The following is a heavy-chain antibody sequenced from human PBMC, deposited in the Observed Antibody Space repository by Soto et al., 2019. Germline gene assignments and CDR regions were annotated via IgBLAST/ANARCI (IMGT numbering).Heavy chain of an antibody. Sequence: GGSLRLSCAASGFTFSTYWMDWVRQTPGKGLEWVANINQDGSEKNYVDSVKGRFTIYRDNAKNSLYLQMSSLTAEDSALYYCSRSLNSWGQGTLVTVFS. J-gene: IGHJ4*02. V-gene: IGHV3-7*01. CDR1: GFTFSTYW. CDR3: SRSLNS. CDR2: INQDGSEK.